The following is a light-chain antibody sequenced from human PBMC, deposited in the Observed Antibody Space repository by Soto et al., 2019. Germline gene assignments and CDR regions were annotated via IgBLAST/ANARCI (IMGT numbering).Light chain of an antibody. CDR1: QSISSS. CDR2: KAS. CDR3: QQYYSWWT. V-gene: IGKV1-5*03. Sequence: DIQMTQSPSTLSASVGDRVTITCRASQSISSSLAWYQQKPGKAPNLLIYKASSLESGVPSRFSGSGSGTEFTLTISRLQPDDSASYYCQQYYSWWTFGQGTRLEIK. J-gene: IGKJ1*01.